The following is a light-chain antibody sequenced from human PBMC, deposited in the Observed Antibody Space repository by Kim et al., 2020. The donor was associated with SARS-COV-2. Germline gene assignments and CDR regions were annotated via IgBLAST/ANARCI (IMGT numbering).Light chain of an antibody. CDR3: QQYGSHPYT. Sequence: DIQMTQSPSSLSASVGDRVTITCRASQSVSSWLAWYQQKPGKAPKLLIYKASTLEGGVPSRFSGRGSGTEFTLTINSLQPDGFATYCCQQYGSHPYTGGQGTKLVI. CDR2: KAS. J-gene: IGKJ2*01. CDR1: QSVSSW. V-gene: IGKV1-5*03.